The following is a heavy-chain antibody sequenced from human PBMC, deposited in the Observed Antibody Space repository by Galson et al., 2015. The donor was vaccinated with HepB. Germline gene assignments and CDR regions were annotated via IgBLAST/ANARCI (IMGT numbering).Heavy chain of an antibody. Sequence: SLRLSCAASGFTFSDFAMHWIRQAPDGGLEWVAVILYDGGIKYYADSVQGRFTISRDNSKNTVYLQMNGLRAEDSAVYYCARDPHKSGIAAAGRGDYWGQGTLVTVSS. V-gene: IGHV3-30-3*01. D-gene: IGHD6-25*01. CDR1: GFTFSDFA. J-gene: IGHJ4*02. CDR2: ILYDGGIK. CDR3: ARDPHKSGIAAAGRGDY.